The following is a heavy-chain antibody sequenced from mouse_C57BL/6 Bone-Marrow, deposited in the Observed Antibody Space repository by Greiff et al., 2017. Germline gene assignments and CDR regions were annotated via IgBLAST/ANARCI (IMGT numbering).Heavy chain of an antibody. CDR3: ARHNWDVWYFDY. J-gene: IGHJ2*01. D-gene: IGHD4-1*01. CDR1: GYTFTTYP. Sequence: VKLVESGAELVKPGASVKMSCKASGYTFTTYPIEWMKQNHGKSLEWIGNFHPYNDDTKYNEKFKGKATLTVEKSSSTVYLELSRLTSDDSAVYYCARHNWDVWYFDYWGQGTTLTVSS. CDR2: FHPYNDDT. V-gene: IGHV1-47*01.